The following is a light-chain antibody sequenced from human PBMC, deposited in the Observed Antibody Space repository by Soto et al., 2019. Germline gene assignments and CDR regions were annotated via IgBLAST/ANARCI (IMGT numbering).Light chain of an antibody. CDR1: QSVSNF. J-gene: IGKJ1*01. V-gene: IGKV3-20*01. CDR3: QQYDSSPT. Sequence: EVVLTQSPATLSLSPGERATLSCRASQSVSNFLAWYQQKPGQAPRLLIFGASNRATGIPGRFSGSGSGTDFSLTITRLEPEDFAVYYCQQYDSSPTFGQGTKVDIK. CDR2: GAS.